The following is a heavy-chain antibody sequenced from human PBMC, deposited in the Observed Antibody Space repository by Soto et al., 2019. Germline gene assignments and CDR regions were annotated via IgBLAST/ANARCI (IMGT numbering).Heavy chain of an antibody. V-gene: IGHV3-74*01. CDR2: INNDGSST. J-gene: IGHJ3*02. CDR1: GFTFSSYW. D-gene: IGHD2-15*01. Sequence: PGGSLRLSCAASGFTFSSYWMHWVRQAPGKGLVWVSRINNDGSSTNYADSVKGRFTISRDNAKNTLYLQMNGLGAEDTAVYYCARDHLVVPRAFDIWGQGSMVTVSS. CDR3: ARDHLVVPRAFDI.